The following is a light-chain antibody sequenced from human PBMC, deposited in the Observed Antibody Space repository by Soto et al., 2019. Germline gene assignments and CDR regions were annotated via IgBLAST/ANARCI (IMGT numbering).Light chain of an antibody. CDR1: NRDVGTHNY. CDR3: FSYAGGTTFV. V-gene: IGLV2-8*01. CDR2: DVV. J-gene: IGLJ1*01. Sequence: LTQPPSASGSPGQSVTISCTGTNRDVGTHNYVSWYQQYPGKAPKLLIYDVVKRPSGIPHRFSGSKSGNTASLTVSGLQADDEADYYCFSYAGGTTFVFGTGTKVTVL.